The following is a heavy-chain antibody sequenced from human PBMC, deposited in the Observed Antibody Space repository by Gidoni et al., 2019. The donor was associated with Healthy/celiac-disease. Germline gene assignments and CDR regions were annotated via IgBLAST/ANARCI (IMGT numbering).Heavy chain of an antibody. CDR1: GYTLPELS. CDR3: ATELTIFGVVNKRGPFDY. J-gene: IGHJ4*02. D-gene: IGHD3-3*01. V-gene: IGHV1-24*01. CDR2: FDPEDGET. Sequence: QVQLVQSGAEVKKPGASVKVSCKVSGYTLPELSMHWVRQAPGKGLEWMGGFDPEDGETIYAQKFQGRVTMTEETSTDTAYMELSSLRSEDTAVYYCATELTIFGVVNKRGPFDYWGQGTLVTVSS.